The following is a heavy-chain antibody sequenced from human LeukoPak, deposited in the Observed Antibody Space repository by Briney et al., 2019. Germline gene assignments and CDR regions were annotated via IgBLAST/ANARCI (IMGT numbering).Heavy chain of an antibody. CDR1: GFTFSNFV. D-gene: IGHD1-26*01. CDR3: VKNLSGSFSFFQ. J-gene: IGHJ4*02. V-gene: IGHV3-64D*09. CDR2: INDNGYNT. Sequence: GGSLRLSCSATGFTFSNFVMDGVRQAPGKGLEYVAIINDNGYNTDYAGSVKGRFTVARDNSKNTLYLQMSSLTPEDTAVYYCVKNLSGSFSFFQWGPGTLVTVSS.